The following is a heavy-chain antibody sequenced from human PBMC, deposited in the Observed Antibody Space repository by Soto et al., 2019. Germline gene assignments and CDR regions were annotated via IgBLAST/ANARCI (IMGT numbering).Heavy chain of an antibody. CDR1: GGSISSNDW. CDR3: AHRRRYCSGGSCYSIWFDP. CDR2: IYWDDDK. J-gene: IGHJ5*02. Sequence: TLSLTCAVSGGSISSNDWWTWVRQPPGKALEWLALIYWDDDKRYSPSLKSRLTITKDTSKNQVVLTMTNMDPVDTATYYCAHRRRYCSGGSCYSIWFDPWGQGTLVTVSS. D-gene: IGHD2-15*01. V-gene: IGHV2-5*08.